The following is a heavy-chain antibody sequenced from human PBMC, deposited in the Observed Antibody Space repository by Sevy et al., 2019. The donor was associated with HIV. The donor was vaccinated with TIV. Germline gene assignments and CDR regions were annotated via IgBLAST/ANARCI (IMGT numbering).Heavy chain of an antibody. CDR3: AKGGGGHYDPDEIGYYFYYYNMDV. V-gene: IGHV3-23*01. D-gene: IGHD3-22*01. CDR2: ISGSGTRT. CDR1: GFSFDSYG. Sequence: GGSLRLSCAVSGFSFDSYGMTWVRQAPGKGLEWVSGISGSGTRTYYADSVKGRFSISRDNSKNRLYLQMNSLRSEDTDSYYCAKGGGGHYDPDEIGYYFYYYNMDVWGKGTTVTVSS. J-gene: IGHJ6*03.